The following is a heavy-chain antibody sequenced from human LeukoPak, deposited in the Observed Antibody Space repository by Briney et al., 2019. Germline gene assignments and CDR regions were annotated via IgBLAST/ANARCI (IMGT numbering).Heavy chain of an antibody. D-gene: IGHD3-9*01. CDR3: AKWGDYDILTGYYDSDY. V-gene: IGHV3-23*01. CDR2: VSGRDDST. Sequence: GGSLRLSCAASGFTFSNYAMNWVRQAPGKGVEWVSAVSGRDDSTYYADSVKGRFTISRDTSKNTLYLQMNSLRAEDTAVYYCAKWGDYDILTGYYDSDYWGQGTLVTVSS. J-gene: IGHJ4*02. CDR1: GFTFSNYA.